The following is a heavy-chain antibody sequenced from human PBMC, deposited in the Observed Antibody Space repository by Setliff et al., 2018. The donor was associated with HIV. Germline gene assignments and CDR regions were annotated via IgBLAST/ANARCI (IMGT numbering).Heavy chain of an antibody. CDR2: ISPYNGNT. Sequence: ASVKVSCKASGYTFSNYGISWVRQAPGQGLEWMGWISPYNGNTRISQRFRGSVTMTRDRSIDTAYMELSGLTSDDTAVYYCARQLSNSFDYWGQGALVTVSS. V-gene: IGHV1-18*01. CDR1: GYTFSNYG. CDR3: ARQLSNSFDY. D-gene: IGHD1-1*01. J-gene: IGHJ4*02.